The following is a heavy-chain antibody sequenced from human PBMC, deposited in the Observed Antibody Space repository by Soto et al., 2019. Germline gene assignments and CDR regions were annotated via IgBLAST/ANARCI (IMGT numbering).Heavy chain of an antibody. J-gene: IGHJ6*02. V-gene: IGHV1-18*01. CDR2: ISAYNGNT. CDR3: ARHYYDSSGYYGLYYYYGMDV. Sequence: QVQLVQSGAEVKKPGASVKVSCKASGYTFTSYGISWVRQAPGQGLEWMGWISAYNGNTNYAQKLQGRVTMTTDTSTSTAYMELRSLRSDDTAVYYCARHYYDSSGYYGLYYYYGMDVWGQWTTVTVSS. CDR1: GYTFTSYG. D-gene: IGHD3-22*01.